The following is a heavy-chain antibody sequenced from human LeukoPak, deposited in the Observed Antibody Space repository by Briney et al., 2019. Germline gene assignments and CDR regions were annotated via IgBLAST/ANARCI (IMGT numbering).Heavy chain of an antibody. V-gene: IGHV4-38-2*02. CDR3: ARDLGDSSSSEIDY. J-gene: IGHJ4*02. CDR2: IYHSGST. Sequence: SETLSLTCTVSGYSISSGYYWGWIRQPPGKGLEWIGRIYHSGSTYYNPSLKSRVTISVDTSKNQFALKLSSVTAADTAVYYCARDLGDSSSSEIDYWGQGTLVTVSS. CDR1: GYSISSGYY. D-gene: IGHD6-6*01.